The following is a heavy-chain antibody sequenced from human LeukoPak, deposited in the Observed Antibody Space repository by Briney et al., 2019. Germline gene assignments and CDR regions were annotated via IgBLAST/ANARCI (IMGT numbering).Heavy chain of an antibody. Sequence: SGTLSLTCAVSGDSLSSNNWWSLVRQPPGKGLEWIGEIYHSGISNYNPTLKSRVSISVDKSKNQFSLKLSSVTAADTAVYYCATIGRYSGYGILDSWGQGTLVTVPS. V-gene: IGHV4-4*02. D-gene: IGHD5-12*01. CDR1: GDSLSSNNW. CDR3: ATIGRYSGYGILDS. CDR2: IYHSGIS. J-gene: IGHJ4*02.